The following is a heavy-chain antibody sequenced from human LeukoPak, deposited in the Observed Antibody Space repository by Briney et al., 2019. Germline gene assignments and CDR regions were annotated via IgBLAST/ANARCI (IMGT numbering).Heavy chain of an antibody. J-gene: IGHJ6*02. Sequence: ASVKVSCKASGYTFTSYGISWVRQAPGQGLEWMGWISAYNGNTNYAQKLQGRVTMTEDTSTDTAYMELSSLRSEDTAVYYCASSPRDYYYYGMDVWGQGTTVTVSS. V-gene: IGHV1-18*01. CDR3: ASSPRDYYYYGMDV. CDR1: GYTFTSYG. CDR2: ISAYNGNT.